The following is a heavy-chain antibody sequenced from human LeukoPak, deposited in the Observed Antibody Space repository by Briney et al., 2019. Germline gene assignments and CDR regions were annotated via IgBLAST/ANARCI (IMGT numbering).Heavy chain of an antibody. D-gene: IGHD3-10*01. Sequence: SETLSLTCTVSGGSISSYYWSWIRQPPGKGLEWIGYIYYSGSTNYNPSLKSRVTISVDTSKNQFSLKLSSVTAADTAVYYCASWPDYYGSGSYDYWGQGTLVTVPS. V-gene: IGHV4-59*01. J-gene: IGHJ4*02. CDR3: ASWPDYYGSGSYDY. CDR2: IYYSGST. CDR1: GGSISSYY.